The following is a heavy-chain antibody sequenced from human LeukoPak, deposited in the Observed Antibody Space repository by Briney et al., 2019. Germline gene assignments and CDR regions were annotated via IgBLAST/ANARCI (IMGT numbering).Heavy chain of an antibody. D-gene: IGHD1-26*01. CDR3: ATRGRDREFDY. J-gene: IGHJ4*02. CDR2: VSDSGGMT. Sequence: GGSLRLSCVASGFTFRTYAMSWDRQAPGMGLEWISGVSDSGGMTNYADSVKGRFTISRDNSKNTLYLQMSSLRAEDTAIYYCATRGRDREFDYWGQGTLVTVSS. V-gene: IGHV3-23*01. CDR1: GFTFRTYA.